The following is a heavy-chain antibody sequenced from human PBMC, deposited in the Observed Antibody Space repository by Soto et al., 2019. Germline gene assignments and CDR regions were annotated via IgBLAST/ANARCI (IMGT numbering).Heavy chain of an antibody. CDR2: IYNSGST. CDR1: GSSIRGYY. V-gene: IGHV4-59*01. Sequence: QVQLQESGPGLVKPSETLSLTCTVSGSSIRGYYWSWIRQPPGKGLEWIAYIYNSGSTNSNPSLKSRVTVSVDTSKNHFSLKLSSVTAADTAVYDCARDLLRGVTRGLDVWGQGTTVTVSS. J-gene: IGHJ6*02. CDR3: ARDLLRGVTRGLDV. D-gene: IGHD3-10*01.